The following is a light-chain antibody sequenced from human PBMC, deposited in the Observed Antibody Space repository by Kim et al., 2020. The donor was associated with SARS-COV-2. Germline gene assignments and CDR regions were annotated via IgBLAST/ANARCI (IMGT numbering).Light chain of an antibody. CDR3: QQRNNWSVT. CDR2: DAS. V-gene: IGKV3-11*01. J-gene: IGKJ5*01. Sequence: LSPGERALSSCRASQSVGDYLAWYQQKPGQAPRLLIYDASTRATGIPPRFSGSGSGTDFTLTISNLEPEDFAVYYCQQRNNWSVTFGQGTRLEIK. CDR1: QSVGDY.